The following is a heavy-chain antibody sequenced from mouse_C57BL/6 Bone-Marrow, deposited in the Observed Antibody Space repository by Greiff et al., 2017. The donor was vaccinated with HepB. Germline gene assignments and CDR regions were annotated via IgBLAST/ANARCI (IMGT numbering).Heavy chain of an antibody. CDR1: GYTFTDYE. V-gene: IGHV1-15*01. CDR3: TITGDY. J-gene: IGHJ2*01. CDR2: IDPETGGT. Sequence: VQLQESGAELVRPGASVTLSCKASGYTFTDYEMHWVKQTPVHGLEWIGAIDPETGGTAYNQKFKGKAILTADKSSSTAYMELRSLTSEDSAVYYCTITGDYWGQGTTLTVSS. D-gene: IGHD4-1*01.